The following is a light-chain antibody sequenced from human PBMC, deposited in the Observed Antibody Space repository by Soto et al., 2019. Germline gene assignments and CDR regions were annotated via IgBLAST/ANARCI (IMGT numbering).Light chain of an antibody. CDR1: SSNIGSNY. CDR2: RTN. V-gene: IGLV1-47*01. CDR3: AAWDDSLSGVV. J-gene: IGLJ2*01. Sequence: QSVLTQPPSASGTPGQRVTISCSGSSSNIGSNYVYWYQQLPRTAPQLLIYRTNERPSEVPDRFSGSKSGTSASLAISGLRSEDEADYCCAAWDDSLSGVVFGGGTKLTVL.